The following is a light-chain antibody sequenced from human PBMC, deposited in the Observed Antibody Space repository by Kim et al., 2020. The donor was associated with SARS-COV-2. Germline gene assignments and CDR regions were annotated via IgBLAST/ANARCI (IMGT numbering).Light chain of an antibody. CDR1: QTITNC. V-gene: IGKV1-39*01. Sequence: SASVGDRVTITCRASQTITNCLHWYQQKTGIAPKLLISTASNLQDGVPSRFSGSGSGTDFTLTIDSLQPEDFATYHCHQTYSTPYTFGQGTKLAI. CDR3: HQTYSTPYT. CDR2: TAS. J-gene: IGKJ2*01.